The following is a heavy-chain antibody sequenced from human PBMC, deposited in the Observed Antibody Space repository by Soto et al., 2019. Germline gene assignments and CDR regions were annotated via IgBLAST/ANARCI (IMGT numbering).Heavy chain of an antibody. CDR1: GGTFSSYA. D-gene: IGHD3-22*01. CDR2: IIAILGKA. V-gene: IGHV1-69*01. Sequence: QVQLVQSGAEVKKPGSSVKVSCKASGGTFSSYAISWVRQAPGQGLEWMGGIIAILGKANYAEKFQVRVTITADECTSTAYMELSSLRSEDTAVYYCARERGGAIIVGVTGTFDVWGQGTLVTVSS. J-gene: IGHJ3*01. CDR3: ARERGGAIIVGVTGTFDV.